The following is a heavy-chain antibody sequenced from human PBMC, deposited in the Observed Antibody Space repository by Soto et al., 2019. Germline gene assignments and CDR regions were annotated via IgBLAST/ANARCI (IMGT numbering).Heavy chain of an antibody. J-gene: IGHJ4*02. CDR1: GFTFSSYA. D-gene: IGHD6-19*01. Sequence: GGSLRLSCAASGFTFSSYAMSWVRQAPGKGLGWVSAISGSGGSTYYADSVKGRFTISRDNSKNTLYLQMNSLRAEDTAVYYCAKDHWDDSSGWCYFDYWGQGTLVTVSS. CDR3: AKDHWDDSSGWCYFDY. CDR2: ISGSGGST. V-gene: IGHV3-23*01.